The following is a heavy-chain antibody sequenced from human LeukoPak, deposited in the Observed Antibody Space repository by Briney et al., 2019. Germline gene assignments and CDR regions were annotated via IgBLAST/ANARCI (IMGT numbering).Heavy chain of an antibody. D-gene: IGHD1-26*01. V-gene: IGHV4-38-2*01. CDR2: IYHSGST. J-gene: IGHJ4*02. CDR3: ARQGGDYFDY. Sequence: SETLSLTCAVSGYSISSGYYWGWIRQSPGKGLEWIGSIYHSGSTYYNPSLKSRVTISVDTSKNQFSLKLSSVTAADTAVYYCARQGGDYFDYWGQGTLVTVSS. CDR1: GYSISSGYY.